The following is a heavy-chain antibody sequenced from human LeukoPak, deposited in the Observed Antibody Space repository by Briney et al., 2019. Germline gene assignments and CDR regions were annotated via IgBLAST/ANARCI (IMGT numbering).Heavy chain of an antibody. CDR1: GGSLSGYY. J-gene: IGHJ5*02. Sequence: SETLSLTCGVYGGSLSGYYWSWIRQPPGKGLEWIAEINYSGSTTYNPSLKSRVTISIDTSKNQFSLKLRSVTAADTAMYYCARVTYYYDRRFDPWGQGTLVTVSS. D-gene: IGHD3-22*01. CDR3: ARVTYYYDRRFDP. V-gene: IGHV4-34*01. CDR2: INYSGST.